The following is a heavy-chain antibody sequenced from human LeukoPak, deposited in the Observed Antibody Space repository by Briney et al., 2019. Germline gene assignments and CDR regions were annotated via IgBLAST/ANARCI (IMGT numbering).Heavy chain of an antibody. D-gene: IGHD2-15*01. V-gene: IGHV3-11*01. J-gene: IGHJ3*01. CDR3: AKTRAPYCNDDSCYWDAFDV. Sequence: TGGSLRLSCAASGFSFSDYYMSRIRQAPGKGLEWVSYIVGSSSARYYADSVKGRFTISRDNGKSSLYLQMDSLTVEDTAVYYCAKTRAPYCNDDSCYWDAFDVWGHGTMVSVSS. CDR1: GFSFSDYY. CDR2: IVGSSSAR.